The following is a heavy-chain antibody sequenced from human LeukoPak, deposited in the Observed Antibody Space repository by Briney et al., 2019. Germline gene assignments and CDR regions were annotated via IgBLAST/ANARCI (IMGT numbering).Heavy chain of an antibody. V-gene: IGHV3-74*01. D-gene: IGHD3-3*01. CDR1: GFTFSSYW. J-gene: IGHJ4*02. CDR3: AREIGGSFDY. Sequence: PGGSLRLSCAASGFTFSSYWMHWVRQVPGKGQVWVSRIKSDGSKTNYADSVKGRFTTSRDNAKNTLYLQMNSLRVEDTAVYFCAREIGGSFDYWGQETLVTVSS. CDR2: IKSDGSKT.